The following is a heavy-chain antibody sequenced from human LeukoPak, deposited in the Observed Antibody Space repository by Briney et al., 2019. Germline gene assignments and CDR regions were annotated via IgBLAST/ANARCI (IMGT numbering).Heavy chain of an antibody. Sequence: LETLALTCDVSGGSIDARDLCTWVRQPPGKWLELLGEIQSSGRTNYNPSLKSRVTFSINKSQNQVFLNLGSVTAADTAVYYCAREAHTLYYFDYWGQGTLVTVSS. CDR1: GGSIDARDL. CDR3: AREAHTLYYFDY. V-gene: IGHV4/OR15-8*02. J-gene: IGHJ4*02. CDR2: IQSSGRT. D-gene: IGHD3-16*01.